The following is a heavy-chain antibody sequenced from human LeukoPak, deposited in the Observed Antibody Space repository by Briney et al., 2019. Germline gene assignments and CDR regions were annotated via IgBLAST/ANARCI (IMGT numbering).Heavy chain of an antibody. J-gene: IGHJ5*02. V-gene: IGHV1-18*01. D-gene: IGHD3-22*01. CDR1: GYTFTSYG. Sequence: ASVKVSCKASGYTFTSYGISWVRQAPGQGLEWMGWISAYNGNTNYAQKLQGRVTMTTDTSTSTAYMELRSLRSDDTAVYYCARSVENYYDSSGYYSVNWFDPWGQGTLVTVSS. CDR2: ISAYNGNT. CDR3: ARSVENYYDSSGYYSVNWFDP.